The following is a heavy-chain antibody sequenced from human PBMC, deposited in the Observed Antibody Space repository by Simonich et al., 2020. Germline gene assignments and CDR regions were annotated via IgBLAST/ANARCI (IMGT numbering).Heavy chain of an antibody. CDR2: ISTYNVNT. CDR1: GYTFTSYG. D-gene: IGHD1-1*01. V-gene: IGHV1-18*01. Sequence: QVQLVQSGAEVKKPGASVKVSCKDSGYTFTSYGISWVRRAPGQGLKWKGCISTYNVNTNQAQKLQGRFTMTTDTATSTAYMGLRSLRSDDTAVYYCARSTTGTTAFDIWGQGTMVTVSS. J-gene: IGHJ3*02. CDR3: ARSTTGTTAFDI.